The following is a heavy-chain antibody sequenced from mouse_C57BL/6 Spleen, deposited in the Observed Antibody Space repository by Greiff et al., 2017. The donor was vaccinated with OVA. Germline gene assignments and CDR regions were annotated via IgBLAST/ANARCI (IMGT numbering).Heavy chain of an antibody. CDR2: IDPENGDT. CDR1: GFNIKDDY. V-gene: IGHV14-4*01. Sequence: EVHLVESGAELVRPGASVKLSCTASGFNIKDDYMHWVKQRPEQGLEWIGWIDPENGDTEYASKFQGKATITADTSSNTAYLQLSSLTSEDTAVYYCTTGTTVASDYWGQGTTLTVSS. D-gene: IGHD1-1*01. J-gene: IGHJ2*01. CDR3: TTGTTVASDY.